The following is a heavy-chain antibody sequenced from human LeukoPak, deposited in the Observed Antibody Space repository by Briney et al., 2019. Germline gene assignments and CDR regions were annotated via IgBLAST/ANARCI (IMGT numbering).Heavy chain of an antibody. V-gene: IGHV3-33*01. Sequence: GGSLRLSCAASGFTFSSYGMHWVRQAPGKGLEWVAVIWYDGSNKYYADSVKGRFTISRDNSKNTLYLQMNSLRAEDTAVYYCAIEGVTRSDAFDIWGQGTMVTVCS. CDR3: AIEGVTRSDAFDI. CDR1: GFTFSSYG. J-gene: IGHJ3*02. D-gene: IGHD2-2*01. CDR2: IWYDGSNK.